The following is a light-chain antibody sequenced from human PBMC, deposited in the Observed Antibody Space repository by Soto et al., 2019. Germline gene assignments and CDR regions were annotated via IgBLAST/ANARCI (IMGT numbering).Light chain of an antibody. Sequence: QSVLTQPPSASGTPGQRVTISCSGSSSNIGSNYVYWYQQHPGTAPKLLIYNISQRPSGVPVRFSGSKSGTSASLAISGLRSEDEADYYCSALDDSLSGGVFGGGTKLTVL. V-gene: IGLV1-47*01. CDR2: NIS. CDR3: SALDDSLSGGV. J-gene: IGLJ3*02. CDR1: SSNIGSNY.